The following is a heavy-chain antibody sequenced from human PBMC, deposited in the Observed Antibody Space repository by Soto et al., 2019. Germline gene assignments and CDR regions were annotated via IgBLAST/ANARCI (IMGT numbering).Heavy chain of an antibody. CDR2: LYDSGST. CDR3: ARENYYGSGTYFRLDV. V-gene: IGHV4-59*01. J-gene: IGHJ6*02. D-gene: IGHD3-10*01. CDR1: GYSIGTYY. Sequence: PSETLSLTCTVSGYSIGTYYWSWIRQPPGKGLEWIGYLYDSGSTHYNPSLKSRVTISVDTSKNQFSLKLTSVTAADTAVYYCARENYYGSGTYFRLDVWGQGTRVTVSS.